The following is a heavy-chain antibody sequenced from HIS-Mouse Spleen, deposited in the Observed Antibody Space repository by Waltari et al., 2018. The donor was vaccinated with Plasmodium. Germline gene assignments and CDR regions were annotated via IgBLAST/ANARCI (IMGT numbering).Heavy chain of an antibody. D-gene: IGHD6-13*01. CDR3: ASSWYWYFDL. Sequence: EVQPVASGGGWVHPGGSRSLSWLAPGVSLSSDWMSRVRQAPGKGLEWVANIKQDGSEKYYVDSVKGRFTISRDNAKNSLYLQMNSLRAEDTAVYYCASSWYWYFDLWGRGTLVTVSS. J-gene: IGHJ2*01. CDR1: GVSLSSDW. V-gene: IGHV3-7*01. CDR2: IKQDGSEK.